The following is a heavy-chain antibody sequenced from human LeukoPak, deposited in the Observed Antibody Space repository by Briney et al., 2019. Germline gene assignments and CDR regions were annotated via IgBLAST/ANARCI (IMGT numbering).Heavy chain of an antibody. Sequence: SETLSLTCAVYGGSFSGYYWSWIRQPPGKGLEWIGEINHSGSTNYNPSLKSRVTISVDTSMNQFSLKLSSVTAADTAVYYCARGRPRWSGLVVPAANPLDYWGQGTLVTVSS. D-gene: IGHD2-2*01. V-gene: IGHV4-34*01. CDR3: ARGRPRWSGLVVPAANPLDY. CDR1: GGSFSGYY. CDR2: INHSGST. J-gene: IGHJ4*02.